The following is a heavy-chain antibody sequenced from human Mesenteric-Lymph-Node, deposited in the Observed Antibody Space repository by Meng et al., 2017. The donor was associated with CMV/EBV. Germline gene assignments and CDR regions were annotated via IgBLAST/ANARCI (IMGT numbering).Heavy chain of an antibody. CDR2: IDNDGTT. CDR1: GFTFSSYW. D-gene: IGHD4-17*01. J-gene: IGHJ4*02. Sequence: GESLKISCVASGFTFSSYWMTWVRQAPGMGLEWVSVIDNDGTTYYTDSVKGRFTISRDNSKNTLHLQMNSLRAEDTAVYYCARGFDYGDSLPFDYWGQGTLVTVSS. V-gene: IGHV3-53*01. CDR3: ARGFDYGDSLPFDY.